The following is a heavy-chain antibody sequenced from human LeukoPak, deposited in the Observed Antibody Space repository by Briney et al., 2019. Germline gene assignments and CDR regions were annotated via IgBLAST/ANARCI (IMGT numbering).Heavy chain of an antibody. D-gene: IGHD5-24*01. V-gene: IGHV3-7*01. CDR3: AKNGDSERWLQPKFVTH. CDR1: GFTFSSYW. Sequence: GGSLRLSCAASGFTFSSYWMSWVRQAPGKGLEWVANMNLHGSEKYYVDSVKGRFTISRDNAKNSLYLQMNSLRAEDTAVYYCAKNGDSERWLQPKFVTHWGQGTLVTVSS. CDR2: MNLHGSEK. J-gene: IGHJ4*02.